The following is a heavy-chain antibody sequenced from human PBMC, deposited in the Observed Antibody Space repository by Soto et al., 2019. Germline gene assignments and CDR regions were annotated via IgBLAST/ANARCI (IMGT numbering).Heavy chain of an antibody. CDR2: IYWDDDK. CDR3: ALDDYDSSGYYPFDY. V-gene: IGHV2-5*02. Sequence: SGPTLVKPTQTLTLTCTFSGFSLSTSGVGGGWIRQTPGKALEWLALIYWDDDKRYSPSLKSRLTITKDTSKNQVVLTMTNMDPVDTATYYCALDDYDSSGYYPFDYWGQGTLVTVSS. CDR1: GFSLSTSGVG. D-gene: IGHD3-22*01. J-gene: IGHJ4*02.